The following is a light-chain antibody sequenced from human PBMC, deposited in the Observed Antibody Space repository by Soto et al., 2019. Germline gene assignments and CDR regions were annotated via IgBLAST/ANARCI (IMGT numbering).Light chain of an antibody. CDR1: QSVLYSSNNKNY. CDR2: WAS. V-gene: IGKV4-1*01. J-gene: IGKJ2*01. Sequence: DIVMTQSPDSLAVFLGERATINCKSSQSVLYSSNNKNYLAWYQQKPGQPPKLLIYWASTRESGVPDRFSGSGSGTDFPLTISSLQAEDVAVYYCQQYYSTPPTFGQGTKLEIK. CDR3: QQYYSTPPT.